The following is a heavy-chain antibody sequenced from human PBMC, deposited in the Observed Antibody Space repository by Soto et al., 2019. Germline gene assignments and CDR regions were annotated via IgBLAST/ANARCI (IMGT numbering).Heavy chain of an antibody. D-gene: IGHD1-1*01. CDR3: ASPLPVTPGTTEDSYYYGMDV. CDR1: GGSISSSSYY. V-gene: IGHV4-39*01. J-gene: IGHJ6*02. CDR2: IYYSGST. Sequence: SETLSLTCTVSGGSISSSSYYWGWIRQPPGKGLEWIGSIYYSGSTYYNPSLKSRVTISVDTSKNQFSLKLSSVTAADTAVYYCASPLPVTPGTTEDSYYYGMDVWGQGTTVTVSS.